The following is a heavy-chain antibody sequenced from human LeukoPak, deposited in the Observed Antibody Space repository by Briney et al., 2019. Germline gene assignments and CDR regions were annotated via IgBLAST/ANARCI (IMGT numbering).Heavy chain of an antibody. CDR1: GGSISSGSYY. CDR3: AREGSGDYDYVWGSYLHFDY. V-gene: IGHV4-61*02. J-gene: IGHJ4*02. D-gene: IGHD3-16*02. Sequence: SETLSLTCTVSGGSISSGSYYWSWIRQPAGKGLEWIGRIYTSGSTNYNPSLKSRVTISVDTSKNQFSLKLSSVTAADTAVYYCAREGSGDYDYVWGSYLHFDYWGQGTLVTVSS. CDR2: IYTSGST.